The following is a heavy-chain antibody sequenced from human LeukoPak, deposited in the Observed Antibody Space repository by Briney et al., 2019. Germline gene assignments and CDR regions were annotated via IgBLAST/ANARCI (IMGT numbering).Heavy chain of an antibody. D-gene: IGHD2-2*01. CDR1: GGSISSSNW. CDR3: ARDASTGSRLYYYMDV. CDR2: IYHSGST. J-gene: IGHJ6*03. V-gene: IGHV4-4*02. Sequence: SEALSLTCAVSGGSISSSNWWSWVRQPPGKGLEWIGEIYHSGSTYYNPSLKSRVTISVDTSKNQFSLKLSSVTAADTAVYYCARDASTGSRLYYYMDVWGKGTTVTVSS.